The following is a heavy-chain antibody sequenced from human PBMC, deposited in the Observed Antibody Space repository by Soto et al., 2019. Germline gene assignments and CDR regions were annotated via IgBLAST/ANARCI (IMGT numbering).Heavy chain of an antibody. D-gene: IGHD5-18*01. CDR1: GFIFSSYA. J-gene: IGHJ4*02. V-gene: IGHV3-23*01. CDR3: ARVSASYGFSDY. Sequence: QPGGSLRLSCEASGFIFSSYAITWVRQAPGKGLEWVSTISGTGVNTYYADSVKGRFTISRDNAKNSLYLQMNSLRAEDTAVYYCARVSASYGFSDYWGQGTLVTVSS. CDR2: ISGTGVNT.